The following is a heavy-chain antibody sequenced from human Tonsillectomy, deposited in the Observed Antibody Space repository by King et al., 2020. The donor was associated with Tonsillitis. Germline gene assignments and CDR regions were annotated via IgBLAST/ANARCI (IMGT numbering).Heavy chain of an antibody. V-gene: IGHV3-7*01. J-gene: IGHJ3*02. Sequence: VQLVESGGGLVQPGGSLRLSCAASGFTFSSYWMSWVRQAPGKGLEWVANIKQDGSEKYYVDSVKARFTISRDNAKNSLYLQMNSLRAEDTAVDYCARVITGTSHAFDIWGQGTMVTVSS. CDR1: GFTFSSYW. CDR2: IKQDGSEK. CDR3: ARVITGTSHAFDI. D-gene: IGHD1-20*01.